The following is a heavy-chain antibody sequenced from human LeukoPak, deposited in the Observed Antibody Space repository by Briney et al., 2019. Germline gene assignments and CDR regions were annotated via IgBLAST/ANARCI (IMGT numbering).Heavy chain of an antibody. CDR3: ANLGYCSITSCYTHSDY. CDR1: GFTFSSYA. J-gene: IGHJ4*02. V-gene: IGHV3-23*01. CDR2: ISGSGGST. Sequence: PGGSLRLSCAASGFTFSSYAMSWVRQAPGKGLEWVSAISGSGGSTYYADSVKGRFTISRDNSKSTLYLQMNSLRAEDTAVYYCANLGYCSITSCYTHSDYWGQGTLVTVSS. D-gene: IGHD2-2*02.